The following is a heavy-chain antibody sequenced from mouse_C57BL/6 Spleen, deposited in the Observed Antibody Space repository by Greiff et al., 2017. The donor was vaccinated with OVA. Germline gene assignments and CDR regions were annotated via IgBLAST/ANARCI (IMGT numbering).Heavy chain of an antibody. CDR3: TIRLRDY. V-gene: IGHV1-15*01. J-gene: IGHJ2*01. CDR2: IDPETGGT. CDR1: GYTFTDYE. Sequence: QVQLQQSGAELVRPGASVTLSCKASGYTFTDYEMHWVKQTPVHGLEWIGAIDPETGGTAYNQKFKGKAILTADKSSSTAYKELRSLTSEDSAVYYCTIRLRDYWGQGTTLTVSS. D-gene: IGHD2-4*01.